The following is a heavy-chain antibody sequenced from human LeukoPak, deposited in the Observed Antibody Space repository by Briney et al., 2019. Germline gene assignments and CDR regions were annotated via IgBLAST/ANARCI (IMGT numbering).Heavy chain of an antibody. D-gene: IGHD2-2*01. V-gene: IGHV3-21*01. CDR3: ARVGCSSTSCYSEFDY. CDR2: ISSSSSYI. Sequence: GGSLRLSCAASGFTFSSYSMNWVRQAPGKGLEWVSSISSSSSYIYYADSVKGRFTISRDNAKNSLYLQTNSLRAEDTAVYYCARVGCSSTSCYSEFDYWGQGTLVTVSS. J-gene: IGHJ4*02. CDR1: GFTFSSYS.